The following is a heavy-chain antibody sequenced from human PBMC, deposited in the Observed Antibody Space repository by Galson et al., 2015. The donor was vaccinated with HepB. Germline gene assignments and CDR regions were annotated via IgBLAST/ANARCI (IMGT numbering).Heavy chain of an antibody. J-gene: IGHJ6*02. CDR1: GYNFTSYW. CDR2: IYPGDSDT. V-gene: IGHV5-51*01. D-gene: IGHD6-13*01. CDR3: ARGLEAAGTLYGMDV. Sequence: QSGAEVKKPGESLKISCKGSGYNFTSYWIDWVRQMPGKGLEWMGIIYPGDSDTRYSPSFQGQVTISADKSTSTAYLQWSSLKASDTAMYYCARGLEAAGTLYGMDVWGQGNPGHRLL.